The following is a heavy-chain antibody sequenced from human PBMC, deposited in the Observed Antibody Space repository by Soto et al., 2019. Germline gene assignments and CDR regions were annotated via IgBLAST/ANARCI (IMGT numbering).Heavy chain of an antibody. J-gene: IGHJ6*02. Sequence: QLQLVESGGGVVQPGRSLRLSCAASGFTFSSYGMHWVRQAPGKGLEWVAVIWYDGSNKYYADSVKGRSIISRDNSKNTLYRQMNSLSAEDTAVYYCARELGYCSSTSCYKGYYGMDVWGPGTTVTVS. CDR2: IWYDGSNK. D-gene: IGHD2-2*02. V-gene: IGHV3-33*01. CDR1: GFTFSSYG. CDR3: ARELGYCSSTSCYKGYYGMDV.